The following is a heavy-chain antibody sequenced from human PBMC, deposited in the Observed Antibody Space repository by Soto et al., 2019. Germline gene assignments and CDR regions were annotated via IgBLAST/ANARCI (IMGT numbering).Heavy chain of an antibody. CDR1: GYSFTSYW. Sequence: GESLKISCKGSGYSFTSYWIGWVRQMPGKGLEWMGIIYPGDSDTRYSPSFQGQVTISADKSISTAYLQWSSLKASDTAMYYCARGQSDYGDYEPMYNWFDPWGQGTLVTVSS. V-gene: IGHV5-51*01. CDR2: IYPGDSDT. J-gene: IGHJ5*02. CDR3: ARGQSDYGDYEPMYNWFDP. D-gene: IGHD4-17*01.